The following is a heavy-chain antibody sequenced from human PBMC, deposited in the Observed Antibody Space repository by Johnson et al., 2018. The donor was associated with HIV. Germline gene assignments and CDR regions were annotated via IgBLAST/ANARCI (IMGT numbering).Heavy chain of an antibody. D-gene: IGHD2-15*01. CDR1: GFIFGDYG. J-gene: IGHJ3*02. CDR3: ARRDMGNCSFDI. V-gene: IGHV3-20*04. Sequence: VQLVESGGGVLRPGGSLRLSCEGFGFIFGDYGLSWVRQRPGKGLQWVSGINWNGGGKGYADSVKGRCSISRDNGKNSLYMQMNNLRADDTALYYCARRDMGNCSFDIWGQGTMFIVSS. CDR2: INWNGGGK.